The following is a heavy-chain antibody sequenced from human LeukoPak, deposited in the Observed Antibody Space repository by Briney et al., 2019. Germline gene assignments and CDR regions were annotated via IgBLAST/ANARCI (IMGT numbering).Heavy chain of an antibody. J-gene: IGHJ4*02. CDR2: INWNGGST. CDR1: GFTFSDYY. V-gene: IGHV3-20*04. CDR3: ARGEWDLRD. Sequence: AGGSLRLSCAASGFTFSDYYMSWIRQAPGKGLEWVSGINWNGGSTGYVDSVKGRFTISRDNAKNVLFLQMNNLRAEDTAFYYCARGEWDLRDWGQGTLVIVSS. D-gene: IGHD1-26*01.